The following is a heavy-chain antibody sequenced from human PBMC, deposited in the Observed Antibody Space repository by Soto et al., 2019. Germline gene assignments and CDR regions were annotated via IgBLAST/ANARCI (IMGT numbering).Heavy chain of an antibody. V-gene: IGHV3-33*01. CDR1: GITLAAHG. CDR3: ARVSNNNDKRLDV. D-gene: IGHD2-8*01. J-gene: IGHJ6*02. Sequence: QEQLVESGGGMVHPGTSLRLSCVTSGITLAAHGMHWVRQAPGKGLEWVALSWYDGKTFYGDSVKGRFTISRDTSTSTLFLDMKSLRPDDTAVYFCARVSNNNDKRLDVWGQGTTVIVSS. CDR2: SWYDGKT.